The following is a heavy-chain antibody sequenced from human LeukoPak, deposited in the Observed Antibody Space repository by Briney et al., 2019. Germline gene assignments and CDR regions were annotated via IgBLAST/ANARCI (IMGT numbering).Heavy chain of an antibody. CDR2: IYSGGST. J-gene: IGHJ4*02. Sequence: GGSLRLSCAASGFTFSSYGMSWVRQAPGKGLEWVSVIYSGGSTYYADSVKGRFTVSRDNSKNTLYLQMNSPRAEDTAVYYCARDYGGSSPFDYWGQGTLVTVSS. D-gene: IGHD4-23*01. CDR3: ARDYGGSSPFDY. V-gene: IGHV3-66*01. CDR1: GFTFSSYG.